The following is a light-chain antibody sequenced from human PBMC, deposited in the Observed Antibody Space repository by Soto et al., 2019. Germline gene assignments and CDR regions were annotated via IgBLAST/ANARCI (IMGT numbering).Light chain of an antibody. CDR2: DAS. CDR3: QQRSNWPIT. Sequence: EIVWTQSPATLSLSPGERATLSFRASQSVSSYLAWYQQKPGQAPRLLIYDASNRATGIPARFSGSGSGTDFTLTISRLEPEDFAVYYCQQRSNWPITFGQGTRLEIK. CDR1: QSVSSY. J-gene: IGKJ5*01. V-gene: IGKV3-11*01.